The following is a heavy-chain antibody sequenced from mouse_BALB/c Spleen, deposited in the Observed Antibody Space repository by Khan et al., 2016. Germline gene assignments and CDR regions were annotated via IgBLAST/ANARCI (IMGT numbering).Heavy chain of an antibody. J-gene: IGHJ4*01. V-gene: IGHV2-9*02. Sequence: QVQLKQSGPGLVAPSQSLSITCTVSGFSLTSYGVHWVRQPPGKGLEWLGVIWAGGSTNYNSALMSRLSISKDNSKTQVFLKMNSLQTADTAKNYCVRDRNYYGSSYRGYAMDYWGQGTAVTVSS. CDR1: GFSLTSYG. D-gene: IGHD1-1*01. CDR3: VRDRNYYGSSYRGYAMDY. CDR2: IWAGGST.